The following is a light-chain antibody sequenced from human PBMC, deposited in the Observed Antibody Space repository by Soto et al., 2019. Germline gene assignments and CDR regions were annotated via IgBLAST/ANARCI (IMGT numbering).Light chain of an antibody. V-gene: IGKV3-20*01. Sequence: DIVMTQSPVTLSVSPGESATLSCRASQNIESNLAWYQQKPGQAPRLLIYGASSRATGIPDRFSGSGSGTDFTLTISRLEPEDFAVYYCQQYGSSPLWTFGQGTKVDIK. J-gene: IGKJ1*01. CDR2: GAS. CDR1: QNIESN. CDR3: QQYGSSPLWT.